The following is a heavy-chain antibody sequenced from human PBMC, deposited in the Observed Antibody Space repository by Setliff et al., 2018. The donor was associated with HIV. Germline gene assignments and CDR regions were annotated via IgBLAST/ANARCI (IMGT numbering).Heavy chain of an antibody. CDR1: GGSFSDYF. V-gene: IGHV4-34*01. CDR2: INHSGRA. J-gene: IGHJ4*01. Sequence: SETLSLTCAVYGGSFSDYFWSWIRQPAGKGLEWLGEINHSGRAKYNPSLKSRASISADTSKNQFSLRLTSVTAADTAVYYCARGAPYCNHGICHLFDYWGHGNLVTV. CDR3: ARGAPYCNHGICHLFDY. D-gene: IGHD2-8*01.